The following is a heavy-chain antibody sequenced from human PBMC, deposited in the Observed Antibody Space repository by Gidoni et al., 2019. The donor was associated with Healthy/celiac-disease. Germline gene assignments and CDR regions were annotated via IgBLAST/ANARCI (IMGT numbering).Heavy chain of an antibody. D-gene: IGHD4-17*01. CDR3: AREDTVTTFWFDP. V-gene: IGHV1-69*06. J-gene: IGHJ5*02. CDR2: IIPIFGTA. Sequence: QVRLVQSGAAVQKPGSSVKVSCKASGGTFSSYAISWVRQAPGQGLEWMGGIIPIFGTANYAQKFQGRVTITADKSTSTAYMELSSLRSEDTAVYYCAREDTVTTFWFDPWGQGTLVTVSS. CDR1: GGTFSSYA.